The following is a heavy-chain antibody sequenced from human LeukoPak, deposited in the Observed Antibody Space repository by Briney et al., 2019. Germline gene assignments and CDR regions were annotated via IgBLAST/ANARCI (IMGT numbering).Heavy chain of an antibody. J-gene: IGHJ4*02. CDR1: GFTVSSNY. CDR3: ASKYCSSTSCYFDY. Sequence: PGGSLRLSCAASGFTVSSNYMSWVRQAPGKGLEWGSVIYSGGSTYYSDSVKGRFTISRDNAKNSLYLQMNSLRAEDTAVYYCASKYCSSTSCYFDYWGQGTLVTVSS. V-gene: IGHV3-53*01. D-gene: IGHD2-2*01. CDR2: IYSGGST.